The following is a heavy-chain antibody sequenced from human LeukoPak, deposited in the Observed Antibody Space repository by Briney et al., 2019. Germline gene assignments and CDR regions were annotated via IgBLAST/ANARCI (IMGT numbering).Heavy chain of an antibody. CDR1: GYTFTGYY. D-gene: IGHD3-10*01. J-gene: IGHJ6*03. CDR3: ARTGRTPVLLRSYYYYMDV. Sequence: GASVMVSCTASGYTFTGYYMHWVRQAPGQGLEWMGWINPNSGGTNYAQKFQGRVTMTRDTSISTAYMELSRLRSDDTAVYYCARTGRTPVLLRSYYYYMDVWGKGTTVTVSS. CDR2: INPNSGGT. V-gene: IGHV1-2*02.